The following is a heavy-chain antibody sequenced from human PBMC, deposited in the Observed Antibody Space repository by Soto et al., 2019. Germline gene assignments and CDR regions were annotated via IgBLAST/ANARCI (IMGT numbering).Heavy chain of an antibody. CDR1: GGTFSSYA. D-gene: IGHD5-12*01. CDR2: IIPIFGTA. V-gene: IGHV1-69*13. CDR3: ARDREYSGYDSGYNWFDP. J-gene: IGHJ5*02. Sequence: SVKVSCKASGGTFSSYAISWVRQAPGQGLEWMGGIIPIFGTANYAQKFQGRVTITADESTSTAYMELSSLRSEDTAVYYCARDREYSGYDSGYNWFDPWGQGTLVIVSS.